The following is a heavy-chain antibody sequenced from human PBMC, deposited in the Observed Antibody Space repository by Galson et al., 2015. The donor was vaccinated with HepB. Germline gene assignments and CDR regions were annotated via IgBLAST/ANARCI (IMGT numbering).Heavy chain of an antibody. CDR2: ISDSGGST. CDR3: AKVALRFLDFGWFDP. D-gene: IGHD3-3*01. V-gene: IGHV3-23*01. Sequence: SLRLSCAASGSTFSSYAMSWVRQAPGKGLEWVSAISDSGGSTYYADSVKGRFTISRDNSKNTQYLQMNSLRAEDTAVYYCAKVALRFLDFGWFDPWGQGTLVTVSS. CDR1: GSTFSSYA. J-gene: IGHJ5*02.